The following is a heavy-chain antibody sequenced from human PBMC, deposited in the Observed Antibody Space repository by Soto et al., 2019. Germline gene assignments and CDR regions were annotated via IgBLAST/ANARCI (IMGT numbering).Heavy chain of an antibody. CDR2: IIPIFGTA. J-gene: IGHJ5*02. D-gene: IGHD3-22*01. Sequence: QVQLVQSGAEVKKPGSSVKVSCMASGGTFSSYDISWVRQAPGQGLEWIGEIIPIFGTANYAQKFQGRVTITADESTSTAYRERSSLRSEDTAVYYCARDRGPSSGYYPYWFDHWGQGTLVTVSS. CDR3: ARDRGPSSGYYPYWFDH. V-gene: IGHV1-69*12. CDR1: GGTFSSYD.